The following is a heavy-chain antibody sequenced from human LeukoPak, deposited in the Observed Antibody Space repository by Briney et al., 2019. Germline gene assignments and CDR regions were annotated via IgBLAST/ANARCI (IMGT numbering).Heavy chain of an antibody. CDR2: ISAYNGNT. J-gene: IGHJ6*02. CDR1: GYTFTSYG. D-gene: IGHD3-3*01. Sequence: ASVKVSCTASGYTFTSYGISWVRQAPGQGLEWMGWISAYNGNTNYAQKLQGRVTMTTDTSTSTAYMELRSLRSDDTAVYYCARDFTIFGVVINYYGMDVWGQGTTVTVSS. CDR3: ARDFTIFGVVINYYGMDV. V-gene: IGHV1-18*01.